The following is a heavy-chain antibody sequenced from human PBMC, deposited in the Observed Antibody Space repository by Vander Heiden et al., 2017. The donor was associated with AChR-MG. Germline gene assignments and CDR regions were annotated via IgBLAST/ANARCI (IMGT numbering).Heavy chain of an antibody. CDR2: ISSNGGHT. CDR1: GFPFSYYA. J-gene: IGHJ3*01. V-gene: IGHV3-64*01. Sequence: EVQLVESGGGLVQPGGSLRLSCAASGFPFSYYAMHWVRQAPGKGLEYVSGISSNGGHTYYANSVKGRVTISRDNSKNTLYLKMGSLRAEDMGVYYCARAIAVVAFDLWGQGTMVTGSS. CDR3: ARAIAVVAFDL. D-gene: IGHD2-21*01.